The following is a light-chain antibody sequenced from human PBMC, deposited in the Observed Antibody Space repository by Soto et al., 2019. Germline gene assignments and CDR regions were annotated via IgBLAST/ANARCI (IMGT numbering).Light chain of an antibody. CDR2: SNT. V-gene: IGLV1-40*01. CDR3: QSFDINVLALI. J-gene: IGLJ2*01. CDR1: NSNIGAGFG. Sequence: QAVVTQPPSVSGAPGQRVTISCTGSNSNIGAGFGVQWYHQFPRTAPRLLIYSNTNRPSGVPDRFSASKSGTSASLAITGLRAEDEADYYCQSFDINVLALIFGVGTQLTVL.